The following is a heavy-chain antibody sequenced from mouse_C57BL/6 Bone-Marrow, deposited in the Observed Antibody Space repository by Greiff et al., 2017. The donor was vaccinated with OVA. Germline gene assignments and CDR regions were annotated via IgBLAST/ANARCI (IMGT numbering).Heavy chain of an antibody. Sequence: VKDRFTISRDDSESMLYLQMNNLKTEDTAMYYCVRHAGFDYWGQGTTLTVSS. V-gene: IGHV10-1*01. J-gene: IGHJ2*01. CDR3: VRHAGFDY.